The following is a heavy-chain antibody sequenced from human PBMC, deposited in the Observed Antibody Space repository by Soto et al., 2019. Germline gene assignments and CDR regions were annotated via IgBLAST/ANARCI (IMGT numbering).Heavy chain of an antibody. CDR1: GYTFTSYG. D-gene: IGHD3-22*01. J-gene: IGHJ5*02. V-gene: IGHV1-18*01. Sequence: ASVKVSCEASGYTFTSYGISWVRQAPGQGLEWMGWISAYNGNTNYAQKLQGRVTMTTDTSTSTAYMELRSLRSDDTAVYYCARDLHYYDSSGYYFDWFDPWGQGTLVTVSS. CDR3: ARDLHYYDSSGYYFDWFDP. CDR2: ISAYNGNT.